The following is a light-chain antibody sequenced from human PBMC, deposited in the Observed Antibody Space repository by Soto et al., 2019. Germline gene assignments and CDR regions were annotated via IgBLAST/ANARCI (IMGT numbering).Light chain of an antibody. CDR2: GAS. CDR3: QQYGSSPTT. J-gene: IGKJ5*01. CDR1: QSVSSSY. Sequence: EIVLTQSPGTLSLSPGERATLSCRASQSVSSSYLAWYQQKPGQAPRLLIYGASSRATGIPDRFSGSGSGTDFTLTTSGLEPEDFAVYYCQQYGSSPTTFGQGTRLEIK. V-gene: IGKV3-20*01.